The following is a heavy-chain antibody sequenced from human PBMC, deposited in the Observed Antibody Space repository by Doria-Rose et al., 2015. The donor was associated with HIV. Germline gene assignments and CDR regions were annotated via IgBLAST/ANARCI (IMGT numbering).Heavy chain of an antibody. D-gene: IGHD6-13*01. V-gene: IGHV2-26*01. CDR2: IFSDDGR. J-gene: IGHJ4*02. CDR1: GVSLSSPGMG. Sequence: QVTLKESGPVLVKPTETLTLTCTVSGVSLSSPGMGVSWIRRPPGKALEWLANIFSDDGRSYKTSLKSRLTISRGTSKSQVVLTMTDMDPVDTATYYCARIKSSRWYHKYYFDFWGRGTLVIVSA. CDR3: ARIKSSRWYHKYYFDF.